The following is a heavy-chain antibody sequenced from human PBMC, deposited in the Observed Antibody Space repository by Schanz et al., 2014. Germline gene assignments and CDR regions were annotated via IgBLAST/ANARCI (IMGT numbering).Heavy chain of an antibody. CDR1: GFTFSDYY. CDR3: ARFLACYHYYGVDV. J-gene: IGHJ6*02. V-gene: IGHV3-11*05. D-gene: IGHD2-2*01. CDR2: ISSSSIPK. Sequence: QVYLVESGGDLVKPGGSLRLSCAASGFTFSDYYMGWIRQAPGKGLEWVSHISSSSIPKNYADSVKGRFSISRDNGENAVYLQINTLRLEDTAVYSSARFLACYHYYGVDVWGRGTPVIVSS.